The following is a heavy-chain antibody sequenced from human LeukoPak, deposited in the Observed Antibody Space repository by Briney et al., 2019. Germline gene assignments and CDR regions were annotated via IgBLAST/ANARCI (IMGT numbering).Heavy chain of an antibody. CDR1: GFTFSSYA. CDR3: ARAHDY. Sequence: GGSLRLSCAASGFTFSSYAMHWVRQAPGKGLEWVAVISYDGSNKYYTDSVKGRFTISRDNSKNTLYLQMNSLRAEDTAVYYCARAHDYWGQGTRVTVSS. V-gene: IGHV3-30*04. J-gene: IGHJ4*02. CDR2: ISYDGSNK.